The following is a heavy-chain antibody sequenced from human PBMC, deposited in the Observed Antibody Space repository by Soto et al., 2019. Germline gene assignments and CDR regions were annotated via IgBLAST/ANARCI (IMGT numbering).Heavy chain of an antibody. V-gene: IGHV4-61*01. CDR1: GGSVSNKTYY. J-gene: IGHJ4*02. Sequence: SESLSLTCSVSGGSVSNKTYYWSWIRQPPGKRLEWIGYVYYSGTTNYNPSLKSRVTISVDLSKNQFSLRLSSVTTADTALYYCARTTAVPNTLRSRYFFDYWGQGTLVTVSS. CDR3: ARTTAVPNTLRSRYFFDY. CDR2: VYYSGTT. D-gene: IGHD4-17*01.